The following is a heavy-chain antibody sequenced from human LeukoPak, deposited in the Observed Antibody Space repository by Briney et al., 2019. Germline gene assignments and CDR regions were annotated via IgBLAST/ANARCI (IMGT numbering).Heavy chain of an antibody. CDR1: GGSISSYY. V-gene: IGHV4-59*08. CDR3: VGHHPRNTVDF. D-gene: IGHD2/OR15-2a*01. CDR2: ISDIGSI. J-gene: IGHJ4*02. Sequence: SETLSLTCTVSGGSISSYYWSWIRQPPGKGLEWIAYISDIGSINYNPSLKSRVTISLDTSKNQFSLKLSSVTAADTAVYYCVGHHPRNTVDFWGQGTLVTVSS.